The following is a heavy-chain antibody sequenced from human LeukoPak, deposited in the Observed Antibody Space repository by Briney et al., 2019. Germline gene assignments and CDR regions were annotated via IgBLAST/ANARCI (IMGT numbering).Heavy chain of an antibody. CDR2: ISGSGGST. D-gene: IGHD5-12*01. V-gene: IGHV3-23*01. Sequence: GGSLRLSCAASGFTFSSYAMSWVRQAPGKGLEWVSAISGSGGSTYYADSVKGRFTISRDNSKNTLYLQMNSLRAEDTAVYYCVTSLSGYDLEYYFDYWGQGTLVTVSS. J-gene: IGHJ4*02. CDR3: VTSLSGYDLEYYFDY. CDR1: GFTFSSYA.